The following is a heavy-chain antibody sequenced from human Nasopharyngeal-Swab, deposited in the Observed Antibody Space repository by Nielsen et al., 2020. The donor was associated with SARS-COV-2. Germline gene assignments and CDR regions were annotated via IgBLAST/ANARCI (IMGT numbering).Heavy chain of an antibody. V-gene: IGHV3-23*01. D-gene: IGHD6-13*01. CDR3: AKAAAGPSFDY. J-gene: IGHJ4*02. CDR2: ISGSGGST. Sequence: GESLKISCAASGFTFSSYAMSWVRQAPGKGLEWVSAISGSGGSTYYADSVKGRFTISRDNSKNTPYLQMNSLRAEDTAVYYCAKAAAGPSFDYWGQGTLVTVSS. CDR1: GFTFSSYA.